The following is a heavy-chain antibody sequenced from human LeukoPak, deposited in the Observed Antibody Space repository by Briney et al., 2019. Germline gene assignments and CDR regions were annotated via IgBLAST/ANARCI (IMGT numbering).Heavy chain of an antibody. J-gene: IGHJ4*02. D-gene: IGHD4-17*01. CDR1: GYTFTSYG. CDR2: ISAYNGNT. Sequence: ASVKVSCKASGYTFTSYGISWVRQAPGQGLEWMGWISAYNGNTNYAQKLQGRVTMTTDTSTSTAYMELRSLRSDDTAVYYCARTRKGYGEFSYYFDYWGQGTLVTVSS. V-gene: IGHV1-18*01. CDR3: ARTRKGYGEFSYYFDY.